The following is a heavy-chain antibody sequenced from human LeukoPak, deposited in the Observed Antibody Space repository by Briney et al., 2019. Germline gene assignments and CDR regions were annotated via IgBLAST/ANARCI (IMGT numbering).Heavy chain of an antibody. Sequence: PGGSLRLSCAASGFTFDDYAMQWVRQAPGKGLEWVSGISWNSGRIGYADSVKGRFTISRDNAKNSLYLQMNSLRAEDTAVYYCARDIEGYYDSSGVFDYWGQGTLVTVSS. CDR3: ARDIEGYYDSSGVFDY. V-gene: IGHV3-9*01. J-gene: IGHJ4*02. CDR1: GFTFDDYA. CDR2: ISWNSGRI. D-gene: IGHD3-22*01.